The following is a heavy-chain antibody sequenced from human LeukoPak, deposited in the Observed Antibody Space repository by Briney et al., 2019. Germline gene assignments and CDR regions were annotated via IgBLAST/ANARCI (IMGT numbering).Heavy chain of an antibody. J-gene: IGHJ3*02. CDR2: ITPFNGNT. CDR1: GYTFTYRY. CDR3: AGTYYYDSSGPDDAFDI. Sequence: GASVKVSCKASGYTFTYRYLHWVRQAPGQAPEWMGWITPFNGNTNYAQKFQDRVTITRDRSMSTAYMELSSLRSEDTAMYYCAGTYYYDSSGPDDAFDIWGQGTMVTVSS. D-gene: IGHD3-22*01. V-gene: IGHV1-45*02.